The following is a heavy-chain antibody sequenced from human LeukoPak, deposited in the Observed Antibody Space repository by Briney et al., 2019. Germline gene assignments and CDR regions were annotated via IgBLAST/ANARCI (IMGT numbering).Heavy chain of an antibody. CDR1: GVSISRGDYY. Sequence: PSETLSLTCTVSGVSISRGDYYWTWIRQPPGKGLEWIGSIYYSGSTYYNPSLKSRVTISADTSKNQFSLKLISVTAADTAVYYCARKFGIWGQGTMVTVSS. CDR2: IYYSGST. J-gene: IGHJ3*02. CDR3: ARKFGI. V-gene: IGHV4-30-4*01.